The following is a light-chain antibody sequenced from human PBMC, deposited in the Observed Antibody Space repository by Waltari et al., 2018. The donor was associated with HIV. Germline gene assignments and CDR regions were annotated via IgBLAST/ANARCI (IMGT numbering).Light chain of an antibody. V-gene: IGLV2-23*02. Sequence: SALTQPASVSGPPGHSFPTSCAATSSHLGSYHLVSWYQQHPGKAPKLMVYEVNKRPSGISNRFSGSKSGNTASLTISGLQAEDEADYYCCSFARSSTWVFGGGTKLSVL. J-gene: IGLJ3*02. CDR2: EVN. CDR1: SSHLGSYHL. CDR3: CSFARSSTWV.